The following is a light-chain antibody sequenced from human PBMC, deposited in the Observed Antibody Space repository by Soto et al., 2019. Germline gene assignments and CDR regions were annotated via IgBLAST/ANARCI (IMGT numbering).Light chain of an antibody. Sequence: DIQMTQSPSSVPAVVGDRVIISCRASQDITNWLAWYQLKPGKAPKLLIYSASILRSGVPSRFSGSGSGTDFTLTISSLQPEDFATYYCQQADNFPLTFGGGTKVEIK. CDR3: QQADNFPLT. J-gene: IGKJ4*01. V-gene: IGKV1-12*01. CDR1: QDITNW. CDR2: SAS.